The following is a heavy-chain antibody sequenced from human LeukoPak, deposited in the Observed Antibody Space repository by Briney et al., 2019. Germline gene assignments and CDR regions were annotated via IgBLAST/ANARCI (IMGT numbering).Heavy chain of an antibody. CDR1: GGSISPYF. V-gene: IGHV4-4*07. J-gene: IGHJ5*02. Sequence: SETLSLTCTVSGGSISPYFWSWIRQPAGKGLEWIGRITSAGDTVYNPSLRGRVTMSLDTSKNQFSLILNSVTASDTALYYCAREDLKLPHNWFDPWGQGTLVTGSS. CDR3: AREDLKLPHNWFDP. CDR2: ITSAGDT.